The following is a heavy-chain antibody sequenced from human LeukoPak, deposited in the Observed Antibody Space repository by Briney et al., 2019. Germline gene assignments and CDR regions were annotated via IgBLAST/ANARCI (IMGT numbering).Heavy chain of an antibody. V-gene: IGHV3-7*03. J-gene: IGHJ1*01. Sequence: GGSLRLSCAASGFTFSSYWMSWVRPAPGKGLEWVASIKQDGSEKYYVDSVKGRFTISRDNAKNSLYLQMNSLRAEDTAVYYCAREDGDYAMVRFQHWGQGTLVTVSS. CDR2: IKQDGSEK. CDR1: GFTFSSYW. D-gene: IGHD4-17*01. CDR3: AREDGDYAMVRFQH.